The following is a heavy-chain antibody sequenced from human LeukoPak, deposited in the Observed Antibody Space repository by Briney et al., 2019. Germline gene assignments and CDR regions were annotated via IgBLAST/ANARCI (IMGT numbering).Heavy chain of an antibody. Sequence: GESLRISCKGSGYSFTNYWITWVRQMPGKGLEWVGRIDPRDSYTSYSPSFQGHVTISADKSISTAYLQWTSLKASDTAMYYCARLYKPTTLDYWGQGTQVTVSS. CDR1: GYSFTNYW. D-gene: IGHD4-17*01. V-gene: IGHV5-10-1*01. J-gene: IGHJ4*02. CDR2: IDPRDSYT. CDR3: ARLYKPTTLDY.